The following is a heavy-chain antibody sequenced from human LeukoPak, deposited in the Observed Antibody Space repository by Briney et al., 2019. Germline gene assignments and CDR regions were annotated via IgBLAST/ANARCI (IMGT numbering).Heavy chain of an antibody. D-gene: IGHD5-18*01. CDR3: ARVMRGYSYGDFDY. CDR2: IYYSGST. Sequence: SETLSLTCTVSGGSISSYYWSWIRQPPGKGLEWLGYIYYSGSTNYNPSLKSRVTISVDTSKNQFSLKLSSVTAADTAVYYCARVMRGYSYGDFDYWGQGTLVTVSS. V-gene: IGHV4-59*01. J-gene: IGHJ4*02. CDR1: GGSISSYY.